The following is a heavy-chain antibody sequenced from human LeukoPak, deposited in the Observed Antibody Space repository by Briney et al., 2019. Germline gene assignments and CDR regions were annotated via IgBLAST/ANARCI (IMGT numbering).Heavy chain of an antibody. J-gene: IGHJ4*02. CDR3: AGSEIVVAEGLSFDY. CDR1: GGSISSSSYY. V-gene: IGHV4-39*07. D-gene: IGHD2-21*01. CDR2: IYYSGST. Sequence: PSETLSLTCTVSGGSISSSSYYWGWIRQPPGKGLEWIGSIYYSGSTYYNPSLKSRVTISVDTTKKQFSLNLRSVTAADTAVYYCAGSEIVVAEGLSFDYWGQGTLVTVSS.